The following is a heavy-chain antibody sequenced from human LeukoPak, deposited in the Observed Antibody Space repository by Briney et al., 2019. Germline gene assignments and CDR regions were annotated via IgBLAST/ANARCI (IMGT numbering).Heavy chain of an antibody. V-gene: IGHV1-24*01. CDR1: GYTLTELS. J-gene: IGHJ5*02. D-gene: IGHD2-2*01. CDR3: VTITRDCSSTSCRNWFDP. Sequence: ASVKVSCKVSGYTLTELSMHWVRQAPGKGLEWMGGFDPEDGETIYAQKFQGRVTMTEDTSTDTAYMELSSLRSEDTAVYYCVTITRDCSSTSCRNWFDPWGQGTLVTVSS. CDR2: FDPEDGET.